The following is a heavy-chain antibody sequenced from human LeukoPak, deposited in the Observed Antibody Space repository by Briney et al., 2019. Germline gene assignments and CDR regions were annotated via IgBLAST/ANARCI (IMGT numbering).Heavy chain of an antibody. CDR2: ISTSSSTI. J-gene: IGHJ2*01. V-gene: IGHV3-48*02. CDR3: VRDSPSGFFDL. Sequence: GGSLRLSCAASGFTFSNSNMNWVRQAPGKGLEWLSFISTSSSTIYYADSVKGRFTISRDNAKNSLFLQMNNPRDEDTAVYYCVRDSPSGFFDLWGRGTLVTVSS. CDR1: GFTFSNSN. D-gene: IGHD6-19*01.